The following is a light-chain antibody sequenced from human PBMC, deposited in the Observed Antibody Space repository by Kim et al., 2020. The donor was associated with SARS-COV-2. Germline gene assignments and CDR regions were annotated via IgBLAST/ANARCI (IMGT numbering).Light chain of an antibody. J-gene: IGKJ1*01. CDR3: QQSYTTPRT. V-gene: IGKV1-39*01. CDR1: QSITSL. CDR2: AAS. Sequence: DIQMTQSPSSLSASVGDRVTITCRASQSITSLLNWYQQKPGKAPKLLIYAASSLQSGVPSRFSGSGSGTDFTDFTLTISSLQPEDFATYYCQQSYTTPRTFGQGTKVDIK.